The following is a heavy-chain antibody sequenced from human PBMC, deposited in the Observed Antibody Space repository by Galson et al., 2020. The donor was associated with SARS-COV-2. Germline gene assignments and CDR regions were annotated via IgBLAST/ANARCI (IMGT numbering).Heavy chain of an antibody. CDR2: IFSNDEK. CDR3: ARISSIFGVGYGMDV. CDR1: GFSVSNARMG. J-gene: IGHJ6*02. Sequence: SGPTLVKPTETLMLTCTVSGFSVSNARMGVSWIRQPPGKALEWLAHIFSNDEKSYSTSLKSRLTISKDTSKSQVVLTMTNMDPVDTATYYCARISSIFGVGYGMDVWGQGTTVTVSS. D-gene: IGHD3-3*01. V-gene: IGHV2-26*01.